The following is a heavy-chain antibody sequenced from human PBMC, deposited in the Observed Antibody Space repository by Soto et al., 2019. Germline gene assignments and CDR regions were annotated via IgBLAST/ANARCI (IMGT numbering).Heavy chain of an antibody. CDR3: ARDPRVSYYFDY. J-gene: IGHJ4*02. V-gene: IGHV3-33*01. Sequence: QVQLVESGGGVVQPGRSLRLSCAASGFTFSSYGMHWVRQAPGKGLEWVAVIWYDGSNKYYADSVKGRFTISRDNSKNTLYLHMNSLRAEDTAVYYCARDPRVSYYFDYWGQGTLVTVSS. CDR2: IWYDGSNK. CDR1: GFTFSSYG.